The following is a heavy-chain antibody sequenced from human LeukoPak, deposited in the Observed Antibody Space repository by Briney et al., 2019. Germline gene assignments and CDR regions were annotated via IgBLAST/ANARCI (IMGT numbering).Heavy chain of an antibody. J-gene: IGHJ2*01. CDR2: IYTSGST. D-gene: IGHD6-25*01. CDR1: GGSISSGGYY. Sequence: SETLSLTCTVSGGSISSGGYYWSWIRQPAGKGLEWIGRIYTSGSTNYNPSLKSRVTMSVDTSKNQFSLKLSSVTAADTAVYYCARVGISQRYWYFDLWGRGTLVTVSS. V-gene: IGHV4-61*02. CDR3: ARVGISQRYWYFDL.